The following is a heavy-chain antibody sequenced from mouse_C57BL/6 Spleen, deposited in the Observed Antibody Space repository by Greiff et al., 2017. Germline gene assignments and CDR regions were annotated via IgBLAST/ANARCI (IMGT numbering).Heavy chain of an antibody. CDR1: GYAFSSSW. D-gene: IGHD3-2*02. J-gene: IGHJ4*01. CDR3: ARGQLRPHYYAMDY. V-gene: IGHV1-82*01. CDR2: IYPGDGDT. Sequence: QVQLQQSGPELVKPGASVKISCKASGYAFSSSWMNWVKQRPGKGLEWIGRIYPGDGDTNYNGKFKGKATLTADKSSSPAYMQLSSLTSEDSAVSFGARGQLRPHYYAMDYWGQGTSVTVSS.